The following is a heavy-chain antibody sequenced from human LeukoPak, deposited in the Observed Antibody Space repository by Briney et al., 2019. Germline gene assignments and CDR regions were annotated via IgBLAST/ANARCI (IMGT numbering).Heavy chain of an antibody. CDR2: IYYSGST. J-gene: IGHJ5*02. D-gene: IGHD6-13*01. Sequence: SETLSLTCAVSGYSISSSNWWGWIRQPPGKGLEWIGYIYYSGSTNYNPSLKSRVTISVDTSKNQFSLKLSSVTAADTAVYYCARDGAAAGNWFDPWGQGTLVTVSS. CDR1: GYSISSSNW. V-gene: IGHV4-28*03. CDR3: ARDGAAAGNWFDP.